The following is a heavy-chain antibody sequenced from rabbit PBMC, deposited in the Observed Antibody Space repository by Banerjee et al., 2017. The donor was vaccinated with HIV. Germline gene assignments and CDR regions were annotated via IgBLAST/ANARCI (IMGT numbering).Heavy chain of an antibody. CDR1: GFSFSSSYY. J-gene: IGHJ4*01. V-gene: IGHV1S40*01. Sequence: QSLEESGGDLVKPGASLTLTCTASGFSFSSSYYMCWVRQAPGKGLEWIACIYTSSGSKYYASWAKGRFTISKTSSTTVTLQMTSLTAADTATYFCARGTGYVADGLNLWGPGTLVTVS. CDR3: ARGTGYVADGLNL. CDR2: IYTSSGSK. D-gene: IGHD1-1*01.